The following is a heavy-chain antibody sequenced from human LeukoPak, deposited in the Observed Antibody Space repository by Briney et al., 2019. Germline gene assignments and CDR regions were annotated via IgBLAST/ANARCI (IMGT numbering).Heavy chain of an antibody. CDR3: ARGAGAYNYYAMDV. CDR1: GFTVSSND. CDR2: IYSGGST. V-gene: IGHV3-66*01. D-gene: IGHD6-19*01. J-gene: IGHJ6*02. Sequence: GGSLRLSCAASGFTVSSNDMNWVRQAPGKGLEWVSVIYSGGSTFSVDSVKGRFTISRGNSKNTLYLQMNSLRAEDTALYYCARGAGAYNYYAMDVWGQGTTVTVSS.